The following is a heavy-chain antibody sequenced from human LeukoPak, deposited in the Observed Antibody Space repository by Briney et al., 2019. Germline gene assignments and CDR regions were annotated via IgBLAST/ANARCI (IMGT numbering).Heavy chain of an antibody. D-gene: IGHD1-26*01. CDR2: INPNSGGT. Sequence: GESLKISCKGSGYTFTGYYMHWVRQAPGQGLEWMGWINPNSGGTNYAQKFQGRVTMTRDTSISTAYMELSRLRSDDTAVYYCARGGRSSRGATSVYWGQGTLVTVSS. V-gene: IGHV1-2*02. CDR3: ARGGRSSRGATSVY. CDR1: GYTFTGYY. J-gene: IGHJ4*02.